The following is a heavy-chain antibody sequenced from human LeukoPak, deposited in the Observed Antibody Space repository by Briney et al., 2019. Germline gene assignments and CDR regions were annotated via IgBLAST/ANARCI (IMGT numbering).Heavy chain of an antibody. CDR3: ARDWQQLILDY. CDR2: INTDGSST. J-gene: IGHJ4*02. D-gene: IGHD6-13*01. CDR1: GFTFSSYW. V-gene: IGHV3-74*01. Sequence: GGSLRLSCAASGFTFSSYWMHWVRQAPGKGLVWVSRINTDGSSTSYADSVKGRFTISRDNAKNTLYLQMNSLRAEDTAVYYCARDWQQLILDYWGQGTLVTVSS.